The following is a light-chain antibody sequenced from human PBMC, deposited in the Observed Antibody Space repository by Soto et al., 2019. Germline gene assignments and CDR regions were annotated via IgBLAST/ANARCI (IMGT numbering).Light chain of an antibody. J-gene: IGLJ1*01. Sequence: QSLLTQPHSVSGSPGQSVTISCTGTRSDVGGYDYVSWYQQHPGKAPKLLIYDVTKRPSEVPDRFSGSKSGNTASLTISGLQAEDEADYYCCSYAGSYTVDVFGSGTKVTVL. V-gene: IGLV2-11*01. CDR1: RSDVGGYDY. CDR2: DVT. CDR3: CSYAGSYTVDV.